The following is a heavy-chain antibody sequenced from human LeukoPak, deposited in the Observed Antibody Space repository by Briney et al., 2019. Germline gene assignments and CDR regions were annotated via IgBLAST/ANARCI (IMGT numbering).Heavy chain of an antibody. CDR1: GFTFSSHS. D-gene: IGHD6-6*01. J-gene: IGHJ4*02. CDR2: ISSGSTTI. V-gene: IGHV3-48*01. CDR3: ARSPQYSSSSGFDY. Sequence: GGSLRLSCAASGFTFSSHSMNWVRQAPGKGLEWVSCISSGSTTIYYADSVKGRFTISRDNAKNPLFLQMSSLRAEDTAVYYCARSPQYSSSSGFDYWGQGTLVTVSS.